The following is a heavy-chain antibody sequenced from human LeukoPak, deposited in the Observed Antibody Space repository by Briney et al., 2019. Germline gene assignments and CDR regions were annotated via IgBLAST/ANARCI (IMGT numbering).Heavy chain of an antibody. D-gene: IGHD3-22*01. V-gene: IGHV4-38-2*01. CDR1: GHSISSGYY. CDR2: IYHSGST. J-gene: IGHJ4*02. CDR3: AGNPYYYDSSGYYIDY. Sequence: SETLSLTCAVSGHSISSGYYWGWIRQPPGKGLEWIGSIYHSGSTYYNPSLKSRVTISVDTSKNQFSLKLSSVTAADTAVYYCAGNPYYYDSSGYYIDYWGQGTLVTVSS.